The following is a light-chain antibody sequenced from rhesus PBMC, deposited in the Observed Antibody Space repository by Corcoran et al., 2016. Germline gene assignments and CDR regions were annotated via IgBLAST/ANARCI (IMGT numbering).Light chain of an antibody. J-gene: IGKJ3*01. CDR3: LQSYSTPFA. Sequence: DIQMTQSPSSLSASVGDPVTITFRASQGFSDYLSWYQQKPGKAPTLLIYAASMLESGVPSRVSGSGSGTEFTLTFTSLKPEDFAAYCCLQSYSTPFAFGPGTKLDIK. CDR2: AAS. CDR1: QGFSDY. V-gene: IGKV1-36*02.